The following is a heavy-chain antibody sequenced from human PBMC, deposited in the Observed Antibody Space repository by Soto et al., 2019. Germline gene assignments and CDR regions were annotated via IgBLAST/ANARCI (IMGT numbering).Heavy chain of an antibody. Sequence: SGPRLLNPTQTLTLTCTFSGFSLSTSGVGVGWIRQPPGKALEWLALIYWDDDKRYSEPLKSRLTITKDTSKNQVVLTMANMDPLDTATYYCAHRRRYCRGTCSYYFDYWGQGTLVTVSS. D-gene: IGHD2-15*01. CDR2: IYWDDDK. CDR3: AHRRRYCRGTCSYYFDY. V-gene: IGHV2-5*02. CDR1: GFSLSTSGVG. J-gene: IGHJ4*02.